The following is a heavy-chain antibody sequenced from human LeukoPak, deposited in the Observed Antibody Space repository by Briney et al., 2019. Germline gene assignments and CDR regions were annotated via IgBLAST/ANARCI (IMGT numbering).Heavy chain of an antibody. CDR1: GFTFSSYG. D-gene: IGHD3-16*01. CDR2: ISYDGSNK. Sequence: GGSLRLSCAASGFTFSSYGLLWVRQAPAKGLDWVAFISYDGSNKYYADSVKGRFTISRDNSKNTLYLQMNSLRPEDTAVYYCAKDLRLAAASYYYGMDVWGQGTTVTVSS. J-gene: IGHJ6*02. V-gene: IGHV3-30*18. CDR3: AKDLRLAAASYYYGMDV.